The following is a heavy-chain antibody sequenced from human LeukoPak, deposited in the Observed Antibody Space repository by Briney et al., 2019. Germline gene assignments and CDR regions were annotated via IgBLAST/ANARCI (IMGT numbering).Heavy chain of an antibody. CDR2: IIPIFGTA. CDR3: ARVVVVEAATLNWFDP. CDR1: GGTFSSYA. V-gene: IGHV1-69*13. D-gene: IGHD2-15*01. J-gene: IGHJ5*02. Sequence: SVKVSCKASGGTFSSYAISWVRQAPGQGLEWMGGIIPIFGTADYAQKFQGRVTITADESTSTAYMELSSLRSEDTAVYYCARVVVVEAATLNWFDPWGQGTLVTVSS.